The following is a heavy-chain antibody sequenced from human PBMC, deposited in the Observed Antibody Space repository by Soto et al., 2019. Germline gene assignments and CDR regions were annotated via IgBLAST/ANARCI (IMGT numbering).Heavy chain of an antibody. CDR2: MSPNGNNQ. CDR1: GFTFSIYA. D-gene: IGHD3-22*01. Sequence: QPGGSLRLSCAAPGFTFSIYALHLVRQAPGKGLECVSVMSPNGNNQYYADSVKGRFTISRDTSKSTLYLQMTSLRPDDTAVYYCATGANFYYDTSRYWGQGTLVTVSS. CDR3: ATGANFYYDTSRY. V-gene: IGHV3-30-3*01. J-gene: IGHJ4*02.